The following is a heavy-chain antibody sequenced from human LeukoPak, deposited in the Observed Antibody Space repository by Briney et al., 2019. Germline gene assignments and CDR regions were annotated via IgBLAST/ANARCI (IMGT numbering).Heavy chain of an antibody. CDR1: GFTFSSYS. D-gene: IGHD4-11*01. Sequence: GGSLRLSCAASGFTFSSYSMNWVRQAPGKGLEWVSSISSSSSYIYYADSVKGRFTISRDNAKNSLYLQMNSLRAEDTAVYYCARDRVTSPSFDYWGQGTLVTVSS. CDR3: ARDRVTSPSFDY. J-gene: IGHJ4*02. V-gene: IGHV3-21*01. CDR2: ISSSSSYI.